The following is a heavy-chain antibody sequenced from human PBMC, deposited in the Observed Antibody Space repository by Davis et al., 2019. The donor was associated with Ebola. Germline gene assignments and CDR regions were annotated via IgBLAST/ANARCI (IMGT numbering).Heavy chain of an antibody. V-gene: IGHV4-4*02. J-gene: IGHJ4*02. CDR2: IYHSGST. CDR1: GGSISSSNW. Sequence: PSETLSLTCTVSGGSISSSNWWSWVRQPPGKGLEWIGEIYHSGSTNYNPSLKSRVTISVDKSKNQFSLKLSSVTAADTAVYYCARGGLHSNYEPFDYWGQGTLVTVSS. D-gene: IGHD4-11*01. CDR3: ARGGLHSNYEPFDY.